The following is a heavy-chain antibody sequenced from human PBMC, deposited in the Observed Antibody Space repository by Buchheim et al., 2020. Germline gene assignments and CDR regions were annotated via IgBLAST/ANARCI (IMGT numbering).Heavy chain of an antibody. D-gene: IGHD3-10*01. V-gene: IGHV4-39*07. CDR1: GGSISSSSYY. Sequence: QLQLQESGPGLVKPSETLSLTCTVSGGSISSSSYYWGWIRQPPGKGLEWIGGIYYSGSTYYNPSLKSRVTISVDTSKNQFSLKLSSVTAADTAVYYCARDGGYYYGSGSYNNWFDPWGQGTL. J-gene: IGHJ5*02. CDR3: ARDGGYYYGSGSYNNWFDP. CDR2: IYYSGST.